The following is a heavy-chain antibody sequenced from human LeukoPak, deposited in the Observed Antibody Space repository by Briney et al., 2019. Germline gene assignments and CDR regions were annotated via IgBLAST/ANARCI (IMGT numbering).Heavy chain of an antibody. D-gene: IGHD1-26*01. CDR3: AREGGSNTLRFDY. CDR2: VNHGGST. J-gene: IGHJ4*02. V-gene: IGHV4-34*01. CDR1: GDSFSAYY. Sequence: SETLSLTCAVYGDSFSAYYWSWLRQSPGKGLEWIGEVNHGGSTNYNPSLKSQVTISVDTSKNQFSLKLASVTAADSGVYYCAREGGSNTLRFDYWGQGTLISVSS.